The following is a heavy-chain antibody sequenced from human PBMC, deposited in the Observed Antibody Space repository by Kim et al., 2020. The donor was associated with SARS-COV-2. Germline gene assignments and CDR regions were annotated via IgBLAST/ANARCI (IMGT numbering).Heavy chain of an antibody. CDR2: T. Sequence: TSSAQKFQGRVTMTRDTSTSTVYMELSSLRSEDTAVYYCARVISEDGDDYWGQGTLVTVSS. V-gene: IGHV1-46*01. CDR3: ARVISEDGDDY. D-gene: IGHD3-16*02. J-gene: IGHJ4*02.